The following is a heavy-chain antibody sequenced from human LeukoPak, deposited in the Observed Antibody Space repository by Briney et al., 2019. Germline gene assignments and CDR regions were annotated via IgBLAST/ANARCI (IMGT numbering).Heavy chain of an antibody. CDR2: IKQDGSEK. V-gene: IGHV3-7*01. Sequence: PGGSLRLSCAASGFTFSSYWMSWVRQAPGKGLEWVANIKQDGSEKYYVDSVKGRFTISRDNAKNSLYLQMNSLRAEDTAVYYCARVAVAGTHYYYMDVWGKGTTVTVSS. CDR3: ARVAVAGTHYYYMDV. J-gene: IGHJ6*03. CDR1: GFTFSSYW. D-gene: IGHD6-19*01.